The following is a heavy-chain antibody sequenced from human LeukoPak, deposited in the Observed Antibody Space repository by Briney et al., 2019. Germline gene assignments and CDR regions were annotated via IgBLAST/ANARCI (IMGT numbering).Heavy chain of an antibody. J-gene: IGHJ4*02. Sequence: SETLSLTCTVSGGSISSYYWSWIRQPTGKGLECIGYIYYSGSTYYNPSLKSRVTISVDTSKNQFSLKLTSVTAADTAVYYCARLSGSPHPPFDYWGQGTLVTVSS. CDR2: IYYSGST. V-gene: IGHV4-59*08. CDR1: GGSISSYY. D-gene: IGHD1-26*01. CDR3: ARLSGSPHPPFDY.